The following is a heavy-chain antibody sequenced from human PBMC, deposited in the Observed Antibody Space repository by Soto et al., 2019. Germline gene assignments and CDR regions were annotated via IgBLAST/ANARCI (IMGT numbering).Heavy chain of an antibody. Sequence: EVQLVESGGGLVQPGRSLRLACADSGFTFDQYTMHWVRQAPGKGLEWVSSITWHSGTIGYEDSVKGRFNNSRDNAKNSLYLQMNSLRGEDTALYYCAKEMITFGDFNYYYMDVWGNGTTVTVSS. CDR3: AKEMITFGDFNYYYMDV. V-gene: IGHV3-9*01. J-gene: IGHJ6*03. D-gene: IGHD3-16*01. CDR1: GFTFDQYT. CDR2: ITWHSGTI.